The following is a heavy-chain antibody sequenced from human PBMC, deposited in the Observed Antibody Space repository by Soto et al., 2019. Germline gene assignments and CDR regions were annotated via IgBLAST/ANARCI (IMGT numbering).Heavy chain of an antibody. CDR1: GGSFSNYY. J-gene: IGHJ4*02. CDR3: ARGNGIASRPADY. V-gene: IGHV4-34*01. D-gene: IGHD6-13*01. Sequence: SETLSLTCAVYGGSFSNYYWSWIRQPPGKGLEWIGEINQSGITHYNPSLKSRVTISEDASKNQFSLKLSSVTAADTAVYYCARGNGIASRPADYWGQGTLVTVSS. CDR2: INQSGIT.